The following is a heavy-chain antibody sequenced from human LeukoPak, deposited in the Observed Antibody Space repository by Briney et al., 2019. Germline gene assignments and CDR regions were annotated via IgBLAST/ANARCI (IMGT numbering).Heavy chain of an antibody. CDR1: XFXFXXXX. CDR3: AKERQQLVRYYFDY. V-gene: IGHV3-23*01. CDR2: ISGSGGST. D-gene: IGHD6-13*01. J-gene: IGHJ4*02. Sequence: LSXXAXXFXFXXXXMSXXXQXPXXXXXXXSXISGSGGSTYYADSVKGRFTISRDNSKNTLYQQMNSLRAEDTAVYYCAKERQQLVRYYFDYWGRGTLVTVSS.